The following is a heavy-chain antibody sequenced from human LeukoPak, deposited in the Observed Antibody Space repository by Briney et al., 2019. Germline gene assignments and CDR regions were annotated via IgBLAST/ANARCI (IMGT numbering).Heavy chain of an antibody. CDR2: ISYDGGNK. CDR3: AKDDLATTGDY. Sequence: GGSLRLSCAAAGLTFSSYGMHWVRQAPGKGLEWVAVISYDGGNKYYADSVKGRFIISRDNSKDTLYLQMNSLRAKDTAVYYCAKDDLATTGDYWGQGTLVTVSS. CDR1: GLTFSSYG. J-gene: IGHJ4*02. V-gene: IGHV3-30*18. D-gene: IGHD1-1*01.